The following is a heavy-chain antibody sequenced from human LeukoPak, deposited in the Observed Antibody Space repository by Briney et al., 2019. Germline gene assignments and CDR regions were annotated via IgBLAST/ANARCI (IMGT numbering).Heavy chain of an antibody. J-gene: IGHJ4*02. D-gene: IGHD4-17*01. CDR3: ARTPRSYGAEGY. Sequence: SETLSLTCTVSGASVSSGSYYWGWIRQPPGKGLEWIGYIYYSGSTNYNPSLKSRLTISVDTSKNQFSLKLSSVTAADTAVYYCARTPRSYGAEGYWGQGTLVTVSS. CDR2: IYYSGST. CDR1: GASVSSGSYY. V-gene: IGHV4-61*01.